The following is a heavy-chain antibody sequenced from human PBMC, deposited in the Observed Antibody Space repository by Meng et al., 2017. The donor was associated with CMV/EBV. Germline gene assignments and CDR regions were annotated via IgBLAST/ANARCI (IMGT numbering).Heavy chain of an antibody. Sequence: QAQRQRWGAGLVKPSETLSLTCAVYGGSFSGYCWSWIRQPPGKELEWIGEINHSGSTNSNPSLKSRVTVSVDTSKNQFSLKLSSVTAADTAVYYCARGGIAAAGPFNYWGQGTLVTVSS. J-gene: IGHJ4*02. CDR2: INHSGST. CDR3: ARGGIAAAGPFNY. D-gene: IGHD6-13*01. CDR1: GGSFSGYC. V-gene: IGHV4-34*01.